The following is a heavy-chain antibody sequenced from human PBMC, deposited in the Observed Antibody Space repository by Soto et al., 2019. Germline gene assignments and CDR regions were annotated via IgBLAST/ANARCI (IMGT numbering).Heavy chain of an antibody. V-gene: IGHV4-34*01. D-gene: IGHD2-8*01. CDR1: GGSFSGYY. Sequence: QVQLQQWGAGMLKPSETLSLTCAVYGGSFSGYYWSWIRQPPGKGLECMGEINHSGSTNYNPSLKSRVTISVDTSKIQFSLKLSSVTAADTAVYYCARGRHFFEDIVLMVYASGKNLFAPWCHGTLDTVYS. CDR3: ARGRHFFEDIVLMVYASGKNLFAP. CDR2: INHSGST. J-gene: IGHJ5*02.